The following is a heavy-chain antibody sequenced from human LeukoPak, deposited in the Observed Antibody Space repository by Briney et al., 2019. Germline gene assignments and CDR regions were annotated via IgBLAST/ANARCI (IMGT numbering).Heavy chain of an antibody. D-gene: IGHD1-1*01. J-gene: IGHJ4*02. CDR1: GASINSDSDY. V-gene: IGHV4-61*02. Sequence: SETLSLTCSVSGASINSDSDYWSWIRQPAGKGLQWIGRIFASGTANYNPSLKSRVTISVDMSKSQFSLKLNSVTAADTAVYYCGRVTTGTVDHWGQGTLVTVSS. CDR2: IFASGTA. CDR3: GRVTTGTVDH.